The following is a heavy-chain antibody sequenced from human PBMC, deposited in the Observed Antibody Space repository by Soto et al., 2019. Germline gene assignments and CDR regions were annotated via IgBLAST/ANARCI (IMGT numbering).Heavy chain of an antibody. J-gene: IGHJ6*02. V-gene: IGHV3-9*01. CDR2: ISWNSGSI. CDR3: AKDLTPLLWFGDTGYYYGMDV. Sequence: GGSLRLSCAASGFTFDDYAMHWVRQAPGKGLEWVSGISWNSGSIGYADSVKGRFTISRDNAKNSLYLQMNSLRAEDTALYYCAKDLTPLLWFGDTGYYYGMDVWGQATTVTVS. CDR1: GFTFDDYA. D-gene: IGHD3-10*01.